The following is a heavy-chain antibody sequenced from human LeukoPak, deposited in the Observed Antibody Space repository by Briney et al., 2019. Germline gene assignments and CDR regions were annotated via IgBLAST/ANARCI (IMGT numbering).Heavy chain of an antibody. CDR2: IYYSGST. D-gene: IGHD6-19*01. CDR3: AKDGYKYSSGNWYYFDY. V-gene: IGHV4-39*07. CDR1: GGSISSSSYY. Sequence: SETLSLTCTVSGGSISSSSYYWGWIRQPPGKGLEWIGSIYYSGSTNYNPSLKSRVTISVDKSKNQFSLKLSSVTAEDTAVYYCAKDGYKYSSGNWYYFDYWGQGTLVTVSS. J-gene: IGHJ4*02.